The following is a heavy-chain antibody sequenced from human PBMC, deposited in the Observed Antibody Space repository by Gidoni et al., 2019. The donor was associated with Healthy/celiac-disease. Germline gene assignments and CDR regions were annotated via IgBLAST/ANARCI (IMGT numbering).Heavy chain of an antibody. J-gene: IGHJ5*02. CDR2: IDPSDSYT. Sequence: EVQLVQSGAEVQKPGESLRIPCKGSGYSFTSYWISWVRQMPGKGLEWMGRIDPSDSYTNYSPSFQGHVTISADKSISTAYLQWSSLKASDTAMYYCARSIIAAAVSRWFDPWGQGTLVTVSS. CDR3: ARSIIAAAVSRWFDP. CDR1: GYSFTSYW. D-gene: IGHD6-13*01. V-gene: IGHV5-10-1*03.